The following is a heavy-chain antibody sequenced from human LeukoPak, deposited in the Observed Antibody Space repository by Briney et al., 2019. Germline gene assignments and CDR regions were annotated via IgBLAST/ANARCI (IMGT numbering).Heavy chain of an antibody. CDR3: ATVVGGITCDY. V-gene: IGHV1-2*02. J-gene: IGHJ4*02. D-gene: IGHD2-2*01. CDR1: GYTFTGHY. Sequence: ASVKVSCKASGYTFTGHYLHWVRQAPGQGLEWMGWVKPDSGATTYAQKFQGRVTMTRDTSISTAYLQLSSLRSDDAAIYYCATVVGGITCDYWGQGTLVTVSS. CDR2: VKPDSGAT.